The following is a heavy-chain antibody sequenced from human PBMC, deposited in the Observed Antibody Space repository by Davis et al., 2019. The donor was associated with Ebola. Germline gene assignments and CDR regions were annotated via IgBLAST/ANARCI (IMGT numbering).Heavy chain of an antibody. CDR1: GFTFSSYW. CDR2: IKQDGSEK. Sequence: GESLKISCAASGFTFSSYWMSWVRQAPGKGLEWVANIKQDGSEKYYVDSVKGRFTISRDNAKNSLYPQMNSLRAEDTAVYYCARDLDVSRVVPAAILFEYWGQGTLVTVSS. CDR3: ARDLDVSRVVPAAILFEY. V-gene: IGHV3-7*03. D-gene: IGHD2-2*01. J-gene: IGHJ4*02.